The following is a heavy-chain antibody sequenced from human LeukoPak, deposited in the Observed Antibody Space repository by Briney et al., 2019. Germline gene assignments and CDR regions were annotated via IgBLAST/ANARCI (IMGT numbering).Heavy chain of an antibody. CDR2: IYSGGST. D-gene: IGHD6-19*01. CDR1: GFTVISNY. CDR3: ARHNTGYSDSSGGYYFDY. Sequence: GGSLRLSCAASGFTVISNYMRWVRQAPGKGLEWVSVIYSGGSTYYADSVKGRFTISRDNSKNTLYLQMNSLRAEDTAVYYCARHNTGYSDSSGGYYFDYWGQGTLVTVSS. J-gene: IGHJ4*02. V-gene: IGHV3-66*04.